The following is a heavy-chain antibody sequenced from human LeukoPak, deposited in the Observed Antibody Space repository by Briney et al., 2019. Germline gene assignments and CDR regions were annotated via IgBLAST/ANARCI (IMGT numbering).Heavy chain of an antibody. CDR1: GFTFSSHW. CDR2: INNDGSST. CDR3: ARDFGMEFLRCDY. D-gene: IGHD3-10*01. J-gene: IGHJ4*02. Sequence: PGGSLRLSCAASGFTFSSHWMHWVRQAPGMGLVWVSRINNDGSSTSYADSVKGRFTISRDNAKNTLYLQMNSLRAEDTAVYYCARDFGMEFLRCDYWGQGTLVTVSS. V-gene: IGHV3-74*01.